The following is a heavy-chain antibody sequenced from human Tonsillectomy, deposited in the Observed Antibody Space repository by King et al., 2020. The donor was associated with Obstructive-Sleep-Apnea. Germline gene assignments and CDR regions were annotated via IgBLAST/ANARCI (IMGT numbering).Heavy chain of an antibody. Sequence: QLGQSGAEVKKPGASVKVSCKASGYTFASYDNNWVRQATGQGLEWMGWMNPNSGNTGYAQTFQGRVTMTRNTSISTAYMELRSLRSEDTAVYYCARRGSSGPRGGEGYWGQGTLVTVSS. D-gene: IGHD6-19*01. V-gene: IGHV1-8*01. CDR3: ARRGSSGPRGGEGY. CDR1: GYTFASYD. J-gene: IGHJ4*02. CDR2: MNPNSGNT.